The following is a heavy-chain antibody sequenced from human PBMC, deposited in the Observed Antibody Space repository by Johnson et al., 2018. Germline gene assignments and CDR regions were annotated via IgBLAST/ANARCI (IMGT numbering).Heavy chain of an antibody. V-gene: IGHV3-30-3*01. CDR1: GFTFSSYA. CDR2: ISYDGSNK. CDR3: ARDSAADPSYMDV. Sequence: QVQLVQSGGGVVQPGRSLRLSCAASGFTFSSYAMHWVRQAPGKGLEWVADISYDGSNKYYADSVKGRFTISRDNSKNKLYLQMNSLRAEDTAVYYCARDSAADPSYMDVWGKGTTVTVSS. J-gene: IGHJ6*03.